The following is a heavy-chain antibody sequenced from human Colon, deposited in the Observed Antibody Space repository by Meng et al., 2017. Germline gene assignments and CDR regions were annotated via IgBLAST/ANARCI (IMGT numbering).Heavy chain of an antibody. V-gene: IGHV6-1*01. CDR1: GDSVSSKTAV. CDR2: TYYRAKWNH. J-gene: IGHJ4*02. D-gene: IGHD3-16*02. CDR3: TRGLEFYRFEY. Sequence: LKQSGPGLVKPSQTPPPTCATSGDSVSSKTAVWNWIRQSPSRGLEWLGRTYYRAKWNHDYAESLRGRITINPDTSNNQISLQLNSVTPEDTAVYYCTRGLEFYRFEYWGQGTLVTVSS.